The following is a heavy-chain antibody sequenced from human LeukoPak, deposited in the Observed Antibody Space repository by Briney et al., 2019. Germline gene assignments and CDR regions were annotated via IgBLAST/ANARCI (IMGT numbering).Heavy chain of an antibody. D-gene: IGHD4-17*01. CDR1: GGSISINSYY. CDR3: ARHSYGWHDY. Sequence: SETLSLTCTVSGGSISINSYYWGCIRQPPGKGLEWIGSIYYSGSTYYNPSLKSRVTISVDTSKNQFSLKVTSVTAADTAVYYCARHSYGWHDYWGQGTLVTVSP. V-gene: IGHV4-39*01. J-gene: IGHJ4*02. CDR2: IYYSGST.